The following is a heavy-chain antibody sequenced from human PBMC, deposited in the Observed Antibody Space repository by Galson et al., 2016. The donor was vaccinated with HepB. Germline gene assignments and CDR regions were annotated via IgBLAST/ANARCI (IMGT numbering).Heavy chain of an antibody. CDR1: GFSLLTDGMC. J-gene: IGHJ4*02. D-gene: IGHD2-21*02. CDR2: IDWDDDK. Sequence: PALVKPTQTLTLTCTFSGFSLLTDGMCVSWIRQPPGKALEWLAYIDWDDDKYYSTSLKSRLTTSKDISKNQVELTMTNMDPVDTGTYYCARIAAVTALEYHFDYWGQGTLVTVSS. V-gene: IGHV2-70*01. CDR3: ARIAAVTALEYHFDY.